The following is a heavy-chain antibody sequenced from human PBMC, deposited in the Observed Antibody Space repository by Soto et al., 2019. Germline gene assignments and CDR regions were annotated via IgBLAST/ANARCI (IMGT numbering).Heavy chain of an antibody. Sequence: GSLRLSCAASGFAFSSFAMSWVRQAPGKGLDWVSAISGSGGSTYSADSVKGRFTISRYNSKNTLYLQMSSLRAEDTAVYYCARGFSAGKGSPPDFCGQGSLVTVSS. J-gene: IGHJ4*02. CDR3: ARGFSAGKGSPPDF. V-gene: IGHV3-23*01. CDR2: ISGSGGST. CDR1: GFAFSSFA. D-gene: IGHD6-13*01.